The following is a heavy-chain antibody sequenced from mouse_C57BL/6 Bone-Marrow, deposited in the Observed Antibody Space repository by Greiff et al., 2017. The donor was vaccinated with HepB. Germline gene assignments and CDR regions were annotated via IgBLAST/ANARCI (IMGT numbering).Heavy chain of an antibody. V-gene: IGHV1-22*01. CDR2: INPNNGGT. Sequence: EVQLQQSGPELVKPGASVKMSCKASGYTFTDYNMHWVKQSHGKSLEWIGYINPNNGGTSYNQKFKGKATLTVNKSSSTAYMELRSLTSEDSAVYYCARPYYDYDDGTYYFDYWGQGTTLTVSS. CDR3: ARPYYDYDDGTYYFDY. CDR1: GYTFTDYN. D-gene: IGHD2-4*01. J-gene: IGHJ2*01.